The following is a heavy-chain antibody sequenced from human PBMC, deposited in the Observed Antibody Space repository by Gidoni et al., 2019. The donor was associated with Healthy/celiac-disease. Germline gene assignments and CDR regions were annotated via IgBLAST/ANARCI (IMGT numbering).Heavy chain of an antibody. V-gene: IGHV3-23*01. Sequence: EVQLLEYGGGLVQPGGSLRLSCAAPGFTFSSYAMSWVCQARGKGLEWVSAISGSGGSTYYADSVKGRFTISRDNSKNTLYLQMNSLRAEDTAVYYCAKGGSYYVGYFDYWGQGTLVTVSS. D-gene: IGHD1-26*01. CDR1: GFTFSSYA. J-gene: IGHJ4*02. CDR3: AKGGSYYVGYFDY. CDR2: ISGSGGST.